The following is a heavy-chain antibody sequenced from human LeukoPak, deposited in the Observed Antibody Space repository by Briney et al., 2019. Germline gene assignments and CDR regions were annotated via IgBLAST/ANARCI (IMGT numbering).Heavy chain of an antibody. V-gene: IGHV1-2*02. Sequence: ASVKVSCKASGYTFTGYYMHWVRQAPGQGLEWMGWTNPNSGGTNYAQKFQGRVTMTRDTSISTAYMELSRLRSDDTAVYYCARGVRDGYNSREDFFRYFTKKKYYMDVWGKGTTVTVSS. CDR3: ARGVRDGYNSREDFFRYFTKKKYYMDV. CDR1: GYTFTGYY. CDR2: TNPNSGGT. J-gene: IGHJ6*03. D-gene: IGHD5-24*01.